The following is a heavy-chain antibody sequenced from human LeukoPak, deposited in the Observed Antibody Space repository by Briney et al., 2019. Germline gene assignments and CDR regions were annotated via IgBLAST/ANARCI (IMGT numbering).Heavy chain of an antibody. D-gene: IGHD6-13*01. CDR2: ISSSSSYI. CDR3: ARGEDSSSWYPGAFDI. V-gene: IGHV3-21*01. J-gene: IGHJ3*02. CDR1: GFTFDNYG. Sequence: PGGSLRLSCAASGFTFDNYGMNWVRQAPGKGLEWVSSISSSSSYIYYADSVKGRFTISRDNAKNSLYLQMNSLRAEDTAVYYCARGEDSSSWYPGAFDIWGQGTMVTVSS.